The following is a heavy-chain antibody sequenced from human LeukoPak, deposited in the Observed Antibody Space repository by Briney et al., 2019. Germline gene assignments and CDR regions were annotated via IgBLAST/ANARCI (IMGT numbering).Heavy chain of an antibody. V-gene: IGHV4-39*07. Sequence: SETLSLTCTVSGGSISSSSYYWGWIRQPPEKGLQWIGTIYYSGSTYYNPSLKSRVTISVDTSKNQFSLNMSSVTAADTAVYYCARVSRDGYNRYLDYWGQGTLVTVSS. J-gene: IGHJ4*02. CDR1: GGSISSSSYY. CDR2: IYYSGST. CDR3: ARVSRDGYNRYLDY. D-gene: IGHD5-24*01.